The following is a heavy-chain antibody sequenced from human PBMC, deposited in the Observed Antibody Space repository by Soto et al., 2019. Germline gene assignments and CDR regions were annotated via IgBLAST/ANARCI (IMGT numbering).Heavy chain of an antibody. D-gene: IGHD2-2*01. CDR3: ARHCSSTSCYSPPGDYYYYYGMDV. CDR1: GYSFTNYW. Sequence: PGESLKISCKGSGYSFTNYWIGWVRQMPGKGLEWMGIINPADSDTRYSPSFQGQVTISADKSISTAYLQWSSLKASDTAMYYCARHCSSTSCYSPPGDYYYYYGMDVWGQGTTVTVSS. J-gene: IGHJ6*02. CDR2: INPADSDT. V-gene: IGHV5-51*01.